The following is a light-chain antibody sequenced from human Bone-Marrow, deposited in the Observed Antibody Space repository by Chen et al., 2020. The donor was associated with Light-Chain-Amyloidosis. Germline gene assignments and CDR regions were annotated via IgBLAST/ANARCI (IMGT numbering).Light chain of an antibody. Sequence: QSALTQPASVSGSPGQSITISCTGTSGDVGTYNYVSWYQQHPGKAPKVMFYAVSNRPSGVSNRFSGSKSGNTASLTISGLQAEYEADYYCSSFTSSSSYVFGPGTKVTVL. CDR3: SSFTSSSSYV. CDR1: SGDVGTYNY. J-gene: IGLJ1*01. CDR2: AVS. V-gene: IGLV2-14*01.